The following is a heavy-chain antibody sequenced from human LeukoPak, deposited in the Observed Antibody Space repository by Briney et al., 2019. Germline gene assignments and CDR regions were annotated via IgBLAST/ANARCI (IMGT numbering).Heavy chain of an antibody. D-gene: IGHD3-9*01. Sequence: GGSLRLSCAASGFTFSSYAMSWVRQAPGKGLAWVSAISDSGGSTQYADSVKGRFTISRDNARNSLYLQMNTLRVEDTAVYYCTRDLMDYDVSTGLHHYYMDVWGQGTTVTVSS. CDR1: GFTFSSYA. CDR3: TRDLMDYDVSTGLHHYYMDV. V-gene: IGHV3-23*01. J-gene: IGHJ6*02. CDR2: ISDSGGST.